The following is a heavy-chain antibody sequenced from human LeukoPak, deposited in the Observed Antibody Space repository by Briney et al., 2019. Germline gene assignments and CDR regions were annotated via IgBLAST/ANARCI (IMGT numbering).Heavy chain of an antibody. D-gene: IGHD6-6*01. CDR1: GGSISSSSYY. V-gene: IGHV4-39*07. CDR3: ARRARGATRPYWFDP. J-gene: IGHJ5*02. CDR2: IYYSGST. Sequence: PSETLSLTCTVSGGSISSSSYYWGWIRQPPGKGLEWIGSIYYSGSTYYNPSLKSRVTISVDTSKNQFSLKLSSVTAADTAVYYCARRARGATRPYWFDPWGQGTLVTVSS.